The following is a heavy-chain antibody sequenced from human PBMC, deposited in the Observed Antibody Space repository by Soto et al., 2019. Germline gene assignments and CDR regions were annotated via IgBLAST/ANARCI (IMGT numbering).Heavy chain of an antibody. D-gene: IGHD1-20*01. V-gene: IGHV3-30*18. CDR3: AKDRRITGTKRRYYGMDV. Sequence: PGGSLRLSCAASGFTFSSYGMHWVRQAPGKGLEWVAVISYDGSNKYYADSVKGRFTISRDNSKNTLYLQMNSLRAEDTAVYYCAKDRRITGTKRRYYGMDVWGQGTTVTVSS. J-gene: IGHJ6*02. CDR1: GFTFSSYG. CDR2: ISYDGSNK.